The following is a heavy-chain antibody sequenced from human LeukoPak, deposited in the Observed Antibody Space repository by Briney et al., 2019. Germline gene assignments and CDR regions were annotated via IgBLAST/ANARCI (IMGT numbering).Heavy chain of an antibody. CDR3: ARGLRDTSGWWGWFDP. J-gene: IGHJ5*02. CDR2: ISAYNGNT. CDR1: GYTFTSYG. D-gene: IGHD6-19*01. Sequence: ASVKVSCKASGYTFTSYGISWVRQAPGQGLEWMGWISAYNGNTNYAQKLQGRVTMTTDTSTSTAYMELRSLRSDDTAVYYCARGLRDTSGWWGWFDPWGQGTLVTVSS. V-gene: IGHV1-18*01.